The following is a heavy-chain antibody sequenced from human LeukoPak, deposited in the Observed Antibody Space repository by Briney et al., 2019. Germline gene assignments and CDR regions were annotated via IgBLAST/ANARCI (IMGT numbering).Heavy chain of an antibody. CDR2: IYPGDSDT. Sequence: GESLKISCKGSGYSFTNYWIGWVRQMPGKGLEWMGIIYPGDSDTRYSPSFQGQVTISADKSISTAYLQWSSLKASDTAMYYCARGYCSSTSCYRVPSHNWFDPWGQGTLVTVSS. J-gene: IGHJ5*02. V-gene: IGHV5-51*01. CDR1: GYSFTNYW. CDR3: ARGYCSSTSCYRVPSHNWFDP. D-gene: IGHD2-2*01.